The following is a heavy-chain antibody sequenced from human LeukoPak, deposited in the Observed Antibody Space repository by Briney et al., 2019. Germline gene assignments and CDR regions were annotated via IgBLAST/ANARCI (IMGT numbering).Heavy chain of an antibody. CDR1: GGSFSGYY. CDR2: INHSGST. J-gene: IGHJ6*03. Sequence: SETLSLTCAVYGGSFSGYYWSWIRQPPGKGLEWIGEINHSGSTNYNPSLKSRVTISVDTSKNQFSLKLSSVTAADTAVYYCARCRAGILANRYYYYYMDVWGKGTTVTISS. CDR3: ARCRAGILANRYYYYYMDV. V-gene: IGHV4-34*01. D-gene: IGHD3-10*01.